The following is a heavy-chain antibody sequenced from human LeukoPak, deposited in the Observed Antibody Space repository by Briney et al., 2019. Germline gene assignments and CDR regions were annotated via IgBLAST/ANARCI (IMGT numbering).Heavy chain of an antibody. CDR2: IWYDGSNK. CDR1: GFTFSSYG. CDR3: ATRLYDFWSGYHNTLDY. J-gene: IGHJ4*02. V-gene: IGHV3-33*01. D-gene: IGHD3-3*01. Sequence: GGSLRLSCAASGFTFSSYGMHWVRQAPGKGLEWVAVIWYDGSNKYYADSVKGRFTISRDNSKNTLYLQMNSLRAEDTAVYYCATRLYDFWSGYHNTLDYWGQGTLVTVSS.